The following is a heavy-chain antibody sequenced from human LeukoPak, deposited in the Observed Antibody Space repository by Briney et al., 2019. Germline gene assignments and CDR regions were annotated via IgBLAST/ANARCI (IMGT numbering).Heavy chain of an antibody. CDR3: ARDLRVYYFDN. V-gene: IGHV3-11*01. D-gene: IGHD2-8*01. Sequence: PGGSLRLSCAASGFTFSDYYMSWIRQAPGKGLEWVSHISNSGNTIYYADSVKGRFSISRDNAKNSLYLQMNSLRAEDTAVYYCARDLRVYYFDNWGQGTLVTVPS. CDR2: ISNSGNTI. CDR1: GFTFSDYY. J-gene: IGHJ4*02.